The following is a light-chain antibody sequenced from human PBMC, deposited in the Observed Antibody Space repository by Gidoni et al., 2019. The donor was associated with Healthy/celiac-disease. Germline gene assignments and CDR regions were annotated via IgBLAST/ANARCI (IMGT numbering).Light chain of an antibody. CDR3: QVWDSSSDNRV. CDR2: DDS. J-gene: IGLJ3*02. V-gene: IGLV3-21*04. Sequence: SYLLTPPPPVSVAPGKTARITCGGNNIGSKSVHWYQQKPGQAPVMVIYDDSDRPSGIPERFSGSNSGNTATLTISRVEAGDEADYYCQVWDSSSDNRVFGGGTKLTVL. CDR1: NIGSKS.